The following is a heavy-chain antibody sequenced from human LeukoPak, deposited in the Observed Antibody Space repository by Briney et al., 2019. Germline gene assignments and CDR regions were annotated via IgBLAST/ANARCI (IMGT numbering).Heavy chain of an antibody. Sequence: TSETLSLTCTVSGGSISSGGYYWSWIRQHPGKGLEWIGYIYYSGSTYYNPSLKSRVTISVDTSKNQFSLKLSSVTAADTAVYYCARRDWGYYYAMDVWGQGTTVTVSS. CDR1: GGSISSGGYY. J-gene: IGHJ6*02. V-gene: IGHV4-31*03. D-gene: IGHD7-27*01. CDR2: IYYSGST. CDR3: ARRDWGYYYAMDV.